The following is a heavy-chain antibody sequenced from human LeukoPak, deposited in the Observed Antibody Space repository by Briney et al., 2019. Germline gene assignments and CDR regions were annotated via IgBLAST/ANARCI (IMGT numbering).Heavy chain of an antibody. Sequence: ASVKVSCKASGYTFTSYYMHWVRQAPGQGLEWMGIINPSGGSTSYAQKFQGRVTMTRDMSTSTVYMELSSLRSEDTAVYYCARSGYCSSTSCYLSHYYMDVWGKGTTVTVSS. V-gene: IGHV1-46*01. CDR1: GYTFTSYY. J-gene: IGHJ6*03. D-gene: IGHD2-2*01. CDR3: ARSGYCSSTSCYLSHYYMDV. CDR2: INPSGGST.